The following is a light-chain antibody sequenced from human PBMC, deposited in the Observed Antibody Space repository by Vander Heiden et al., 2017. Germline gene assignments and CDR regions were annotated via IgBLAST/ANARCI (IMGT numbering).Light chain of an antibody. Sequence: ENELTQGTATMSLSPGERAIASCWAGQSIRSGYLAWYQQKPGQAPRLLIYGASNRATGIPDRFSGSGSGTDFTLTITRLEPEDFAVYYCQQYGRSPWTFAQWTKVEIK. CDR3: QQYGRSPWT. V-gene: IGKV3-20*01. CDR1: QSIRSGY. CDR2: GAS. J-gene: IGKJ1*01.